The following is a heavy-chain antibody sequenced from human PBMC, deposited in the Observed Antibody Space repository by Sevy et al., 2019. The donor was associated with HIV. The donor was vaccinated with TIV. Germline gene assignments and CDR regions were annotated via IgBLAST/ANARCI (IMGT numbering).Heavy chain of an antibody. D-gene: IGHD5-12*01. V-gene: IGHV3-7*03. J-gene: IGHJ6*02. Sequence: GGSLRLSCAASGFTFSSYWMSWVRQAPGKGLEWVANIKQDGSEQYYVDSVKGRFTISRDNAKNSLYLQMNSLRAEDTAVYYCARDQGVATYHYYYYYGMDVWGQGTTVTVSS. CDR2: IKQDGSEQ. CDR3: ARDQGVATYHYYYYYGMDV. CDR1: GFTFSSYW.